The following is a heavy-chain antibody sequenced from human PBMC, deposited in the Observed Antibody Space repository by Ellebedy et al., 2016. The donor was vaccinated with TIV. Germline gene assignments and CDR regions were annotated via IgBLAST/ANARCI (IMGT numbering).Heavy chain of an antibody. Sequence: ASVKVSCKASGYTFTSYYMHWVRQAPGQGLEWMGIINPSGGSTSYAQKFQGRVTMTRDTSTSTVYMELSSLRSEDTAVYYCAGPYCSGGSCSYYYYYGMDVWGQGTTVTVSS. V-gene: IGHV1-46*01. CDR3: AGPYCSGGSCSYYYYYGMDV. CDR1: GYTFTSYY. CDR2: INPSGGST. J-gene: IGHJ6*02. D-gene: IGHD2-15*01.